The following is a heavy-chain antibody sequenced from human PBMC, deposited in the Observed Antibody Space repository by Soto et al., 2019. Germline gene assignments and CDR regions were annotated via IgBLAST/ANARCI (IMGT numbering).Heavy chain of an antibody. CDR2: IYYSGST. D-gene: IGHD3-10*01. CDR1: GGSISSGGYY. CDR3: ARAPSYGSGSYYGAYSYYFDY. V-gene: IGHV4-31*03. J-gene: IGHJ4*02. Sequence: LSLTCTVSGGSISSGGYYWSWIRQHPGKGLEWIGYIYYSGSTYYNPSLKSRVTISVDTSKNQFSLKLSSVTAADTAVYYCARAPSYGSGSYYGAYSYYFDYWGQGTLVTVSS.